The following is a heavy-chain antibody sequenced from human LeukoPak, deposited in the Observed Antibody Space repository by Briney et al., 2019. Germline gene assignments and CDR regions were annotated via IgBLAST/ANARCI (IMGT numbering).Heavy chain of an antibody. CDR3: ARGDYGDYDY. V-gene: IGHV4-34*01. CDR1: GGSFSGYY. J-gene: IGHJ4*02. CDR2: INHSGST. D-gene: IGHD4-17*01. Sequence: SKTLSLTCAVYGGSFSGYYWSWIRQPPGKGLEWIGEINHSGSTNYNPSLKSRVTISVDTSKNQFSLKLSSVTAADTAVYYCARGDYGDYDYWGQGTLVAVSS.